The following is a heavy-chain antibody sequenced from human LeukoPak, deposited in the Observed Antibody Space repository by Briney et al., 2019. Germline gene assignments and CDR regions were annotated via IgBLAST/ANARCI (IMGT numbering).Heavy chain of an antibody. CDR1: GGSFSGYY. D-gene: IGHD5-18*01. Sequence: PSETLSLTCAVYGGSFSGYYWSWIRQPPGKGLEWIGEINHSGSTNYNPSLKSRATISVDTSRNQFSLKLSSVTAADTAVYYCARGGWIQLWLRYWGQGTLVTVSS. CDR2: INHSGST. CDR3: ARGGWIQLWLRY. V-gene: IGHV4-34*01. J-gene: IGHJ4*02.